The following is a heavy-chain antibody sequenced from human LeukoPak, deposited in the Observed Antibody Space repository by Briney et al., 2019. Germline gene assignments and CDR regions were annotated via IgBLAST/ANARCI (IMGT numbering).Heavy chain of an antibody. CDR3: ASGEEQLEYYMDV. V-gene: IGHV1-69*06. CDR1: GGTFSSYA. Sequence: GASVKVSCKASGGTFSSYAISWVRQAPGQGLEWMGGIIPIFGTANYAQKFQGRVTITADKSTSTAYMELSSLRSEDTAVYYCASGEEQLEYYMDVWGKGTTVTVSS. CDR2: IIPIFGTA. D-gene: IGHD6-6*01. J-gene: IGHJ6*03.